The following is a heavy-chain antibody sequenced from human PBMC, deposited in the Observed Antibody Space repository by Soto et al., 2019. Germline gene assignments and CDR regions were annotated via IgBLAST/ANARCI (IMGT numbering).Heavy chain of an antibody. Sequence: GGSLRLSCAASGFTFSSYWMSWVRQAPGKGLEWVANIKQDGSEKYYVDSVKGRFTISRDNAKNSLYLQMNSLRAEDTAVYYCARANPFAIAAAVYDAFDIWGQGTMVTVSS. CDR3: ARANPFAIAAAVYDAFDI. V-gene: IGHV3-7*01. D-gene: IGHD6-13*01. CDR1: GFTFSSYW. J-gene: IGHJ3*02. CDR2: IKQDGSEK.